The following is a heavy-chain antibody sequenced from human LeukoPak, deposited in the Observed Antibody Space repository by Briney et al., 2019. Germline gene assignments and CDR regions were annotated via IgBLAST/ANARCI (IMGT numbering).Heavy chain of an antibody. J-gene: IGHJ4*02. Sequence: GGSLRLSCAASGFTFSSYSMNWVRQAPGKGLEWVSSISSSSSYIYYADSVKGRLTISRGNAKNSLYLQMNSLRAEDTAVYYCAKMALGELHDYWGQGALVTVSS. CDR2: ISSSSSYI. V-gene: IGHV3-21*01. CDR1: GFTFSSYS. D-gene: IGHD3-10*01. CDR3: AKMALGELHDY.